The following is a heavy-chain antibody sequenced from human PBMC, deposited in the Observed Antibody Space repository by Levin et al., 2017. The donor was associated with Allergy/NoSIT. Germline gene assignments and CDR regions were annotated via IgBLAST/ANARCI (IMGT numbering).Heavy chain of an antibody. D-gene: IGHD1-1*01. CDR1: GGNFNTYG. CDR2: IIPLFPTS. J-gene: IGHJ6*02. CDR3: ARCSILLEPTASEYFNGLDV. Sequence: KISCKSSGGNFNTYGFTWVRRAPGQGLEWMGGIIPLFPTSHYAQKFQGRVTFTADESTGTAYMELSSLRFEDTAGYYCARCSILLEPTASEYFNGLDVWGQGTTVTVSS. V-gene: IGHV1-69*01.